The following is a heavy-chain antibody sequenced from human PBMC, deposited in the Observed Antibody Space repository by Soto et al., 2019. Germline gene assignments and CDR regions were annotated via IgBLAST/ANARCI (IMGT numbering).Heavy chain of an antibody. CDR3: ARPSERDFDRLHYFDY. D-gene: IGHD3-9*01. V-gene: IGHV3-30-3*01. CDR2: ISYDGSNK. Sequence: QVQLVESGGGVVQPGRSLRLSCAASGFTFSSYAMHWVRQAPGKGLEWVAVISYDGSNKYYADSVKGRFTISRDNSKNTLYLQMNSLRAEDTAVYYCARPSERDFDRLHYFDYWGQGTLVTVSS. J-gene: IGHJ4*02. CDR1: GFTFSSYA.